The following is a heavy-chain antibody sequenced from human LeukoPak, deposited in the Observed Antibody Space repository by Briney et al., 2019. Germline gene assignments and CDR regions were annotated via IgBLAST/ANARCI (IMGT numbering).Heavy chain of an antibody. Sequence: ASVKVSCKASGYTFTGYYMHWVRQAPGQGLEWMGWINPNSGGTNYAQKFQGWVTMTRDTSISTAYMELSRLRSDDTAVYYCARDRRDGYNYVWDYWGQGTLVTVSS. CDR3: ARDRRDGYNYVWDY. D-gene: IGHD5-24*01. V-gene: IGHV1-2*04. J-gene: IGHJ4*02. CDR1: GYTFTGYY. CDR2: INPNSGGT.